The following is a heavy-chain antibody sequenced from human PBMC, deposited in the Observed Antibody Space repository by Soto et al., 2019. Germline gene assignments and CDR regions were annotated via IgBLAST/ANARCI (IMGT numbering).Heavy chain of an antibody. CDR1: GYTFTSYG. CDR2: ISAYNGNT. D-gene: IGHD6-19*01. CDR3: AMACRGLSGCPTVDY. Sequence: QVQLVQSGAEVKKPGASVKVSCKASGYTFTSYGISWVRQAPGQGLEWMGWISAYNGNTNYAQKLQGRVTMTTDTSTSTAYMELRSLRSDDTAVYYGAMACRGLSGCPTVDYWGQGTLVTVSS. J-gene: IGHJ4*02. V-gene: IGHV1-18*01.